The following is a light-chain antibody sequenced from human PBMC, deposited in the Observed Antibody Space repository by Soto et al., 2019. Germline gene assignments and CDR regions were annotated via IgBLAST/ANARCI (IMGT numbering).Light chain of an antibody. Sequence: EIVMTQSPGTLSLSPGETATLSCRASQSVSSNYVAWFHQKPGQAPRLLIYGASSRATGVPDRFSASGSGTDFTLTISSLQSEDFAVYYCQQYTNWPQTFGQGTKVDIX. J-gene: IGKJ1*01. CDR2: GAS. CDR3: QQYTNWPQT. V-gene: IGKV3-20*01. CDR1: QSVSSNY.